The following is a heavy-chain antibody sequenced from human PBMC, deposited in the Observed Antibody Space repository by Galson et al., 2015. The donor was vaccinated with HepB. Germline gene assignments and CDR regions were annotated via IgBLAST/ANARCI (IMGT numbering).Heavy chain of an antibody. V-gene: IGHV1-18*04. J-gene: IGHJ4*02. D-gene: IGHD4/OR15-4a*01. Sequence: SVKVSCKASGYIFTTNGISWVRQAPGQGLEWLGWISINSGNTNYVERLLGRVTMTRDTSTSTAYLELRSLRSDDTAAYYCARDRDYRFDYWGQGTLVTVSS. CDR1: GYIFTTNG. CDR3: ARDRDYRFDY. CDR2: ISINSGNT.